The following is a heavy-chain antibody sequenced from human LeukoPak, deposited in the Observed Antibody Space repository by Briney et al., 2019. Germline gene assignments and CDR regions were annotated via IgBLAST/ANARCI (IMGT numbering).Heavy chain of an antibody. J-gene: IGHJ4*02. Sequence: GGSLRLSCAAPGFTFSSYGMHWARQAPGKGLEWVAVIWYDGSKKYYADSVKGRFTISRDNSKNTLYLQMNSLRAEDTAVYYCARARVRDYYDFWSGLSTYFDYWGQGTLVTVSS. CDR1: GFTFSSYG. D-gene: IGHD3-3*01. CDR2: IWYDGSKK. CDR3: ARARVRDYYDFWSGLSTYFDY. V-gene: IGHV3-33*01.